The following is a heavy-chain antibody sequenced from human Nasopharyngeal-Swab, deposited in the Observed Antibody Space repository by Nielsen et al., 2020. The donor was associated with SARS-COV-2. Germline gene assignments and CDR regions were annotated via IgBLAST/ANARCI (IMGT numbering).Heavy chain of an antibody. Sequence: GESLKISCAASGFTVTSHDIHWVRQAPGQGLEWVAGLSFDGTHGFYADSVKGRFTLSRDNSRNTLYLQMNNLRSDDTAIYYCARDHASSWYFDLWGRGTLVSVSS. CDR3: ARDHASSWYFDL. J-gene: IGHJ2*01. V-gene: IGHV3-30*14. D-gene: IGHD6-13*01. CDR2: LSFDGTHG. CDR1: GFTVTSHD.